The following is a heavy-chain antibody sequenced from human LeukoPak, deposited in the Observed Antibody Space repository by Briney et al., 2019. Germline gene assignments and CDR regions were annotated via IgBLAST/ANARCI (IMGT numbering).Heavy chain of an antibody. J-gene: IGHJ4*02. CDR1: GGSITSGYYY. Sequence: SESLSLTCTVSGGSITSGYYYWGWIRQTPGKGLEWIGTVHKSGSNYFKSSLKSRVIISIDTSKNQFSLNLISVTAADTAVYFCARLGTYFRATDFWGQGALVAVSS. CDR2: VHKSGSN. D-gene: IGHD1-26*01. CDR3: ARLGTYFRATDF. V-gene: IGHV4-39*01.